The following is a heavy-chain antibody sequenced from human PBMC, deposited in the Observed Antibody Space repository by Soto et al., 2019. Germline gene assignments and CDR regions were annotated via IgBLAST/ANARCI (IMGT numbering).Heavy chain of an antibody. J-gene: IGHJ4*02. CDR2: IYYSGST. V-gene: IGHV4-59*01. D-gene: IGHD6-19*01. Sequence: QVQLQESGPGLVKPSETLSLTCTVSGGSISSYYWSWIRQPPGKGLEWIGYIYYSGSTNYNPSLKSRVTISVDTSKNQFSLKLSSVTAADTAVYYCARDEGVYSSGWYGPFDYWCQGTLVTVSS. CDR1: GGSISSYY. CDR3: ARDEGVYSSGWYGPFDY.